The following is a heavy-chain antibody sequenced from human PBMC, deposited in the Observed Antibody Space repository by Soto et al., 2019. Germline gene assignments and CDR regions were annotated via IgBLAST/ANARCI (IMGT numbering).Heavy chain of an antibody. CDR3: ARAEYTSGWYFMGIDY. Sequence: QVQLAESGGGVVQPGKSLRLSCAASGFTLSSFAMHWVRQAPGKGLEWVAVTSSDGSKEYYADSVKGRFTISRDNSKSTLYLQMNSLRPDDTAVFYCARAEYTSGWYFMGIDYWGQGTLVTVSS. CDR2: TSSDGSKE. J-gene: IGHJ4*02. V-gene: IGHV3-30*04. D-gene: IGHD6-19*01. CDR1: GFTLSSFA.